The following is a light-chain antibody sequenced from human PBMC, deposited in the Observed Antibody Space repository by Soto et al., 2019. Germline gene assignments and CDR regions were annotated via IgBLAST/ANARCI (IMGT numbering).Light chain of an antibody. V-gene: IGKV3-20*01. J-gene: IGKJ4*01. CDR2: GAS. Sequence: EIVLTQSPGTLSLSPGERATLSCRASQSVSSSFLAWYQQKPGQAPRLLIYGASSRATGIPDRFSGSGSGTGFTLTIGRLEPEDFAVYYCQQYDSSPFTFDGGTKVEIK. CDR1: QSVSSSF. CDR3: QQYDSSPFT.